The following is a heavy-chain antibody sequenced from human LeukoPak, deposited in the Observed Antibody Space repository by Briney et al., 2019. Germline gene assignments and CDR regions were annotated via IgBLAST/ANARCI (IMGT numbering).Heavy chain of an antibody. CDR2: FYHGGST. V-gene: IGHV4-34*01. CDR1: GGSFSGYY. J-gene: IGHJ5*02. Sequence: SETLSLTCAVYGGSFSGYYWSWIRQPPGKGLEWIGTFYHGGSTYYNPSLKSRVTISVDTSKNQFSLNLTSVTAADTAVYYCARARGHYYGSGSYPNWFDPWGQGTLVTVSS. CDR3: ARARGHYYGSGSYPNWFDP. D-gene: IGHD3-10*01.